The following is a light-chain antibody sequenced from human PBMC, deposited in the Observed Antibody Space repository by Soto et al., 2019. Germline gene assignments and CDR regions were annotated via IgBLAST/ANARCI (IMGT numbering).Light chain of an antibody. CDR3: CSYAGSSTFV. Sequence: QSALTQPASVSGSPGQSITISCTGTSSDVGSYNLVSWYQQHPGKAPKLMIYEGSKRPSGVSNRFSGYKSGNTASLTISGLQAEDEADYYCCSYAGSSTFVFGTGTQLTVL. V-gene: IGLV2-23*03. J-gene: IGLJ1*01. CDR1: SSDVGSYNL. CDR2: EGS.